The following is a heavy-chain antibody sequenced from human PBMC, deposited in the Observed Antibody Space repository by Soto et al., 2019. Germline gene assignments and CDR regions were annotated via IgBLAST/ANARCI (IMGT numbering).Heavy chain of an antibody. V-gene: IGHV3-23*01. D-gene: IGHD2-2*01. CDR3: ANPTRYADGTLDY. Sequence: GGSLRLSCAASGFTFSSYAMSWVRQAPGKGLEWVSAISGSGGSTYYADSVKGRFTISRDNSKNTLYLQMNSLRAEDTAVYYCANPTRYADGTLDYWGQGTLVTVSS. CDR2: ISGSGGST. CDR1: GFTFSSYA. J-gene: IGHJ4*02.